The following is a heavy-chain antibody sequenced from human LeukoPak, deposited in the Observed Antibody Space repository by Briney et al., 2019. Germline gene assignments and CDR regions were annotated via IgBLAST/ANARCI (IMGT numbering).Heavy chain of an antibody. V-gene: IGHV3-23*01. CDR3: AREVGVVPGANHYYYYGMDV. D-gene: IGHD4/OR15-4a*01. CDR1: GFTFSDHY. J-gene: IGHJ6*02. CDR2: ISGSGGRT. Sequence: GGSLRLSCAASGFTFSDHYMDWVRQAPGKGLEWVSSISGSGGRTDYADSVKGRFTISRDNSKNTLYLQMNSLRAEDTAVYYCAREVGVVPGANHYYYYGMDVWGQGTTVTVSS.